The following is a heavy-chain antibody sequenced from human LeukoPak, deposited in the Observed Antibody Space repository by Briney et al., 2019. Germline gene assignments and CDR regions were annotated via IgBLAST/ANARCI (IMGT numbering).Heavy chain of an antibody. CDR1: GGTFSSYA. Sequence: SVKVSCKASGGTFSSYAISWVRQAPGQGLEWMGGIIPIFGTANYAQKFQGRVTITTDESTSTAYMELSSLRSEDTAVYYCARARVTMVRGVMSPNYYYYMDVWGKGTTVTVSS. J-gene: IGHJ6*03. CDR3: ARARVTMVRGVMSPNYYYYMDV. D-gene: IGHD3-10*01. CDR2: IIPIFGTA. V-gene: IGHV1-69*05.